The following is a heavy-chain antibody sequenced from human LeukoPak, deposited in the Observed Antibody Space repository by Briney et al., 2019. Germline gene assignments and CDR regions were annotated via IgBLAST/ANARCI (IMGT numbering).Heavy chain of an antibody. D-gene: IGHD6-13*01. CDR3: AREAGIAAAVDY. J-gene: IGHJ4*02. V-gene: IGHV4-59*01. Sequence: SETLSLTCTVSGGSISSYYWSWIRQPPGKGLEWIGYIYYSGSTNYNPSLKSRVTISVDTSKNQFSLKLSSVTAADTAVYYCAREAGIAAAVDYWGQGTLVTASS. CDR2: IYYSGST. CDR1: GGSISSYY.